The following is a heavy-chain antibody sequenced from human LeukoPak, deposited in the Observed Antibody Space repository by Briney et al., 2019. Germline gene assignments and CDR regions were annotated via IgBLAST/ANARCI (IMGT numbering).Heavy chain of an antibody. J-gene: IGHJ6*03. CDR2: ISGSTRTI. D-gene: IGHD5-24*01. CDR3: ARDPLRWLQNNYYYYYMDV. V-gene: IGHV3-48*02. CDR1: GFTFSRYG. Sequence: GSLRLSCAASGFTFSRYGMNWVRQAPGKGLEWVSYISGSTRTIYDADSVKGRFTISRENAKNSLYLQMNSLRDEDTAVYYCARDPLRWLQNNYYYYYMDVWGKGTTVTVSS.